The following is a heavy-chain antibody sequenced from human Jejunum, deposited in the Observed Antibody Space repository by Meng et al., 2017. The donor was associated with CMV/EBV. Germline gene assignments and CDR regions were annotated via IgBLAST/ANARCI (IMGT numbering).Heavy chain of an antibody. CDR3: ARGDYDFWGGY. CDR1: GFTVNDYT. D-gene: IGHD3-3*01. J-gene: IGHJ4*02. CDR2: ISSSGETI. V-gene: IGHV3-48*04. Sequence: CAASGFTVNDYTMNWVRQAPGKGLEWISSISSSGETIYYADSVKGRFTISRDNAKNSLYLQMNTLRAEDTAVYYCARGDYDFWGGYWGQGTLVTVSS.